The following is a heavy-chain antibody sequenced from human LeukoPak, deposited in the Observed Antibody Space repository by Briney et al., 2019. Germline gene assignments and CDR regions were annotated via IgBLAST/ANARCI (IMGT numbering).Heavy chain of an antibody. D-gene: IGHD2-15*01. V-gene: IGHV1-18*01. CDR3: ARDRRPVAALEYNWFDP. CDR2: IGAYNGNT. Sequence: ASVKVSCKASGYTFTSYGISWVRQAPGQGLEWMGWIGAYNGNTNYAQKLQGRVTMTTDTSTSTAYMELRSLRSDDTAVYYCARDRRPVAALEYNWFDPWGQGTLVTVSS. CDR1: GYTFTSYG. J-gene: IGHJ5*02.